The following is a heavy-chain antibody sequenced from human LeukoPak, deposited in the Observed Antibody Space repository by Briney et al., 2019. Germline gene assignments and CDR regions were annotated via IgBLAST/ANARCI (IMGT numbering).Heavy chain of an antibody. CDR3: AIESSSGWSLDY. CDR1: GFTFSSYG. Sequence: PGRSLRLSCAASGFTFSSYGMHWVRQAPGKGLEWVAVISYDGSNKYYADSLKGRFTISRDNSKNTLYLQMNSLRAEDTAVYYCAIESSSGWSLDYWGQGTLVTVSS. CDR2: ISYDGSNK. J-gene: IGHJ4*02. D-gene: IGHD6-19*01. V-gene: IGHV3-30*03.